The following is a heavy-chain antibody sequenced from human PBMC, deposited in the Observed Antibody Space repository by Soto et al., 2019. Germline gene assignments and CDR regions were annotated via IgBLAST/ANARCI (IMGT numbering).Heavy chain of an antibody. Sequence: QVQLVESGGGVVQPGRSLRLSCAASGFTFSSYGMHWVRQAPGKGLEWVAVISYDGSNKYYADSVKGRFTISRDNSKNTLYLQMNSLRAEDTAVYYCAKDGYNDGMDVWGQGTTVTVSS. CDR1: GFTFSSYG. CDR3: AKDGYNDGMDV. J-gene: IGHJ6*02. D-gene: IGHD5-12*01. CDR2: ISYDGSNK. V-gene: IGHV3-30*18.